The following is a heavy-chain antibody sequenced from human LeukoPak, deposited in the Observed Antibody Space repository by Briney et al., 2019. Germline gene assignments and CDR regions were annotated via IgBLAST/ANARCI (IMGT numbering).Heavy chain of an antibody. Sequence: ASVKVSCKASGGTFSSYAISWVRQAPGQGLEWMGGIIPIFGTANYAQKLQGRVTITADESTSAAYMELSSLRSEDTAVYYCARGYLDCSSTSCLEDAFDIWGQGTMVTVSS. CDR2: IIPIFGTA. D-gene: IGHD2-2*01. CDR3: ARGYLDCSSTSCLEDAFDI. CDR1: GGTFSSYA. J-gene: IGHJ3*02. V-gene: IGHV1-69*13.